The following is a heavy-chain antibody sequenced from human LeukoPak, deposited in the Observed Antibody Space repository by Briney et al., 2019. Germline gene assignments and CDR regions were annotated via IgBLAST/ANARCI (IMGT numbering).Heavy chain of an antibody. V-gene: IGHV4-59*01. D-gene: IGHD4-11*01. CDR2: IYYSGST. Sequence: SETLSLTCTVSGGSISSYYWSWIRQPPGKGLEWIGYIYYSGSTNYNPSLKSRVTISVDTSKNQFSLKLSSVTAADTAVYYCARVWGSYSNYDYLDYWGQGTLVTVSS. J-gene: IGHJ4*02. CDR1: GGSISSYY. CDR3: ARVWGSYSNYDYLDY.